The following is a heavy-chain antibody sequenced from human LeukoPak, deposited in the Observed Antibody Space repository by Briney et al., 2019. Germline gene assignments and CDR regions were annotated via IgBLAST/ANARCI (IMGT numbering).Heavy chain of an antibody. J-gene: IGHJ4*02. Sequence: SQTLSLTCTVSGGSISSGSYYWSWIRQPAGKGLEWIGRIYTSGSTNYNPSLKSRVTISVDTSKNQFSLKLSSVTAADTAVYYCARVYSSWYLDYWGQGTLVTVSS. CDR1: GGSISSGSYY. D-gene: IGHD6-6*01. CDR3: ARVYSSWYLDY. V-gene: IGHV4-61*02. CDR2: IYTSGST.